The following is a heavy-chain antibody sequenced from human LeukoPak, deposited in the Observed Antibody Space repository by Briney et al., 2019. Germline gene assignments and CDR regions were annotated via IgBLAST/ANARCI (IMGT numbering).Heavy chain of an antibody. CDR2: ISSSSSTI. CDR3: ARGGGYSYGGYYYYGMDV. CDR1: GFTFSSYE. D-gene: IGHD5-18*01. V-gene: IGHV3-48*03. Sequence: PVGSLRLSCAASGFTFSSYEMNWVRQAPEKGLEWVSYISSSSSTIYYADSVKGRFTISRDNAKNSLYLQMNSLRAEDTAVYYCARGGGYSYGGYYYYGMDVWGKGTTVTVSS. J-gene: IGHJ6*04.